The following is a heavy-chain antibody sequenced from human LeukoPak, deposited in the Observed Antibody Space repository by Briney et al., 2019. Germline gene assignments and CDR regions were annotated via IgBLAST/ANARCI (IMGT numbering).Heavy chain of an antibody. Sequence: SETLSLTCAVYGGSFSGYYWSWIRQPPGKGLEWIGEINHSGSTNYNPSLKSRVTISVDTSKNQFSLKLSSVTAADTAVYYCARGGAADNYYYYYMDVWGKGTTVTVSS. CDR1: GGSFSGYY. CDR3: ARGGAADNYYYYYMDV. D-gene: IGHD6-13*01. CDR2: INHSGST. V-gene: IGHV4-34*01. J-gene: IGHJ6*03.